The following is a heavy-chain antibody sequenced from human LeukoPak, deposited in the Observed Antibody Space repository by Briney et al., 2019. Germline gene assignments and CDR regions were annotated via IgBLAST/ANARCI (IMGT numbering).Heavy chain of an antibody. CDR3: ARVNGGYQLLSYYYYGMDV. D-gene: IGHD2-2*01. J-gene: IGHJ6*04. CDR2: ISSSSSYI. Sequence: GGSLRLSCAASGFTFSSYSMNWVRQAPGKGLGWVSSISSSSSYIYYADSVKGRFTISRDNAKNSLYLQMNSLRAEDTAVYYCARVNGGYQLLSYYYYGMDVWGKGTTVTVSS. CDR1: GFTFSSYS. V-gene: IGHV3-21*01.